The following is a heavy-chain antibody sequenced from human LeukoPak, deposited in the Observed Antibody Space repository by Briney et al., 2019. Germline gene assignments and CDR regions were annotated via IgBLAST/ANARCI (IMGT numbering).Heavy chain of an antibody. CDR1: GFTFSSYA. V-gene: IGHV3-53*04. CDR2: IYSGGST. Sequence: GGSLRLSCAASGFTFSSYAMSWVRQAPGKGLEWVSVIYSGGSTYYADSVKGRFTISRHNSKNTLYLQMNSLRAEDTAVYYCARATVEMATIGFDYWGQGTLVTVSS. J-gene: IGHJ4*02. CDR3: ARATVEMATIGFDY. D-gene: IGHD5-24*01.